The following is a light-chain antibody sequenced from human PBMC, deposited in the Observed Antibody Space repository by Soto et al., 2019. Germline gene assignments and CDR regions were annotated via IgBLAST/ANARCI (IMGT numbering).Light chain of an antibody. Sequence: EVVMTQSPLSLPVTLGQPASISCRTSQSLAYIDGNTYLSWFQQRPGQSPRRLIYKVSNRESGVLDRCSGSGSGTDFTLKISRVEAEDVGVYYCMQGTHWPPYTFGQGTKLEIK. CDR1: QSLAYIDGNTY. CDR2: KVS. J-gene: IGKJ2*01. CDR3: MQGTHWPPYT. V-gene: IGKV2-30*01.